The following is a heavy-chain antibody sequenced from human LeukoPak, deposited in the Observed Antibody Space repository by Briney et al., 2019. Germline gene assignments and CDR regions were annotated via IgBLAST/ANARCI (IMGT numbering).Heavy chain of an antibody. CDR3: AKYRGTMVRGVKSSDWFDP. J-gene: IGHJ5*02. Sequence: GGSLRLSCAASGFTFSSYSMSWVRQAPGKGLEWVSSISSSSSYIKYADSVKGRFTISRDNAKNSLYLQMNSLRAEDTAVYYCAKYRGTMVRGVKSSDWFDPWGQGTLVTVSS. CDR1: GFTFSSYS. CDR2: ISSSSSYI. D-gene: IGHD3-10*01. V-gene: IGHV3-21*04.